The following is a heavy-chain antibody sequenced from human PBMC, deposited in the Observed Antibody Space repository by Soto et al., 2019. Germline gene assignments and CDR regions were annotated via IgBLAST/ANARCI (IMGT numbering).Heavy chain of an antibody. D-gene: IGHD6-19*01. CDR1: GFTVRHNY. CDR3: ARGVAGTESPFDF. J-gene: IGHJ4*02. V-gene: IGHV3-53*01. CDR2: IHSGGTT. Sequence: EEQLVEFGGGLIQPGGSLRLSCAASGFTVRHNYMNWVRQAPGKGLEWVSVIHSGGTTNYADSVRDRFTISRDSSKNTVYLEMNCLRAEDTAVYYCARGVAGTESPFDFWGQGTLVTVSS.